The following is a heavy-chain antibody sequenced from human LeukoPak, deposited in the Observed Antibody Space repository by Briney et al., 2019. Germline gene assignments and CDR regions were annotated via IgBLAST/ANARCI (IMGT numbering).Heavy chain of an antibody. CDR2: ISYDGSNK. Sequence: GGSLRLSCAASGFTFSSYGMHWVRQAPGKGLEWVAVISYDGSNKYYADSVKGRFTISRDNSKNTLYLQMNSLRAEDTAVYYCAKDGSLFNYYYGMDVWGQGTTVTVSS. V-gene: IGHV3-30*18. D-gene: IGHD2/OR15-2a*01. J-gene: IGHJ6*02. CDR1: GFTFSSYG. CDR3: AKDGSLFNYYYGMDV.